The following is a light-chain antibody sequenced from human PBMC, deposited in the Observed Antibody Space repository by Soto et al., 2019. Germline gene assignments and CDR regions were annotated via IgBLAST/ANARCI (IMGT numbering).Light chain of an antibody. J-gene: IGKJ2*01. CDR3: QQYYNWPPYT. Sequence: EVVMTQSPATLSVSPGDRATLSCRASQSVDTNVAWYQQKPGQAPRLLVHSASTRATGIPARFTGIGSGTDFTLPISGLQSDDFAVYYCQQYYNWPPYTFGQGTKLQIK. CDR2: SAS. V-gene: IGKV3-15*01. CDR1: QSVDTN.